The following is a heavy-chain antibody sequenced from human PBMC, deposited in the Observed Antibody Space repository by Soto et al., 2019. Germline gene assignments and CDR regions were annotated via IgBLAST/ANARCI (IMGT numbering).Heavy chain of an antibody. CDR2: IIPIFGTA. CDR3: ARDVTGTATRYFDY. Sequence: SVKVSCKASGGTFSSYAIGWVRQAPGQGLEWMGGIIPIFGTANYAQKFQGRVTITADESTSTAYMELSSLRSEDTAVYYCARDVTGTATRYFDYWGQGTLVTVS. V-gene: IGHV1-69*13. CDR1: GGTFSSYA. J-gene: IGHJ4*02. D-gene: IGHD1-20*01.